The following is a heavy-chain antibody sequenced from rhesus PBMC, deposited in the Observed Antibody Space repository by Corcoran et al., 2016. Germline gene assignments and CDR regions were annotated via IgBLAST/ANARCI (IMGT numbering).Heavy chain of an antibody. J-gene: IGHJ4*01. CDR3: ARGLGDY. CDR1: GGSLSSSNW. Sequence: QVQLQESGPGLVKPSETLSLTCAVSGGSLSSSNWWGWIRQPPGKGLEWIGGIYCNTENTNYNPSLKNRVTIAKETSKNQVSLKLSSVTAADTAVYYGARGLGDYWGQGVLVTVSS. D-gene: IGHD3-3*01. V-gene: IGHV4S18*01. CDR2: IYCNTENT.